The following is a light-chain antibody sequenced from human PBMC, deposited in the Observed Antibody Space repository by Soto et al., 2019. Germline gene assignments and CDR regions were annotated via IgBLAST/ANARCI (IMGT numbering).Light chain of an antibody. CDR1: QSVNSRY. CDR2: GAS. CDR3: QQYTGPPTT. J-gene: IGKJ5*01. V-gene: IGKV3-20*01. Sequence: DTVLTQSPGTLSLSPGARTTLSCKASQSVNSRYIAWYQVKPGQAPRLLIYGASTRAAGIPDRFSGSGSGTDFTLTITRLEPEDSAVYFCQQYTGPPTTFGQGARLEIK.